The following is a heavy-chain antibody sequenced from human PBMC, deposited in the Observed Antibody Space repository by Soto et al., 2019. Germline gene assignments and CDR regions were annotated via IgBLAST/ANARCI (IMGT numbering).Heavy chain of an antibody. J-gene: IGHJ6*02. CDR2: ISWDGGST. CDR3: AKDIVAGTTYYGMDV. Sequence: GGSLRLSCAASGFTFDDYTMHWVRQAPGKGLEWVSLISWDGGSTYYADSVKGRFTISRDNSKNSLYLQMNSLRTEDTALYYCAKDIVAGTTYYGMDVWGQGTTVTVSS. V-gene: IGHV3-43*01. D-gene: IGHD1-7*01. CDR1: GFTFDDYT.